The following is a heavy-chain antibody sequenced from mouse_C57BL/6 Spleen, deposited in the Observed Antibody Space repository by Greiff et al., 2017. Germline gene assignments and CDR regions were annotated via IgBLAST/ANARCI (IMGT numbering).Heavy chain of an antibody. J-gene: IGHJ2*01. D-gene: IGHD2-1*01. Sequence: EVHLVESGGGLVQPKGSLKLSCAASGFSFNTYAMNWVRQAPGKGLEWVARIRSKSNNYATYYADSVKDSFTISRDDSESMLYLQMNNLKTEDTAMYYCVRESLYYGNYADFDYWGQGTTLTVSS. CDR3: VRESLYYGNYADFDY. V-gene: IGHV10-1*01. CDR2: IRSKSNNYAT. CDR1: GFSFNTYA.